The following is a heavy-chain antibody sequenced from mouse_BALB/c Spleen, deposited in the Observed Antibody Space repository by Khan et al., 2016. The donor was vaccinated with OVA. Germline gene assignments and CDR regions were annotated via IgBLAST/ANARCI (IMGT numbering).Heavy chain of an antibody. V-gene: IGHV2-6-5*01. Sequence: QVQLKESGPGLVAPSQNLSITCTVSGFSLSDYGVSWIRQPPGKGLEWLGVIWGGGSTYYNSALKSRLSISKDNSKSQVFLKMSSLQSDEKDMFYCANGVWSYYYTLDYWGQGTSVTVSS. CDR2: IWGGGST. CDR1: GFSLSDYG. J-gene: IGHJ4*01. CDR3: ANGVWSYYYTLDY.